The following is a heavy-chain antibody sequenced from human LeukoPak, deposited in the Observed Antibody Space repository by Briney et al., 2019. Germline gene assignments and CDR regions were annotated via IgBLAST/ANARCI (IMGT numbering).Heavy chain of an antibody. CDR1: GGSISSSSYY. Sequence: PSETLSLTCTVSGGSISSSSYYWGWIRQPPGKGLEWIGSIYYSGSTYYNPSLKSRVTISVDTSKNQFSLKLSSVTAADTAVYYCARYLEQWRSTPGPDAFDIWGQGTMVTVSS. J-gene: IGHJ3*02. D-gene: IGHD6-19*01. CDR2: IYYSGST. CDR3: ARYLEQWRSTPGPDAFDI. V-gene: IGHV4-39*01.